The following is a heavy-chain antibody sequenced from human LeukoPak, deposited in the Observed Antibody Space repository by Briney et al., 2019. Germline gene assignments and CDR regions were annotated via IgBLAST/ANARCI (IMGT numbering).Heavy chain of an antibody. CDR2: IYYSGST. CDR1: GESFNDYY. J-gene: IGHJ4*02. Sequence: PSETLSLTCAVYGESFNDYYWSWIRQPPGKGLEWNGYIYYSGSTNYNPSLKSRVTISVDTSKNQFSLKLSSVTAADTAVYYCARDRSGLRYFDYWGQGTLVTVSS. D-gene: IGHD3-22*01. CDR3: ARDRSGLRYFDY. V-gene: IGHV4-59*01.